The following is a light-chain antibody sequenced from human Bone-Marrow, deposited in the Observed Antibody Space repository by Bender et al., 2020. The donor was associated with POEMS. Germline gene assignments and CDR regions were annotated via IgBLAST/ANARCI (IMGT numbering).Light chain of an antibody. CDR1: SRDIGSHKV. CDR2: EDS. J-gene: IGLJ1*01. CDR3: CSYSSNTYV. Sequence: QSALTQPASVSGSPGQSITISCTGTSRDIGSHKVVSWYQQHPGKVPTLMIYEDSQRPSGVSNRFSGSKSGDTASLTISGLQVEDEADYYCCSYSSNTYVFGTGTKVTVL. V-gene: IGLV2-23*01.